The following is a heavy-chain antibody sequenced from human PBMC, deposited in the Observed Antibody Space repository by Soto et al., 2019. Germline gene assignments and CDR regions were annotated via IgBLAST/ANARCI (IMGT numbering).Heavy chain of an antibody. CDR1: GGSVSSGSYY. CDR3: ARVGWLQSKSRLYYFDY. J-gene: IGHJ4*02. CDR2: IYYSGST. D-gene: IGHD5-12*01. Sequence: SETLSLTCTVSGGSVSSGSYYWSWIRQPPGKGLEWIGYIYYSGSTNYNPSLKSRVTISVDTSKNQFSLKLSSVTAADTAVYYCARVGWLQSKSRLYYFDYWGQGTLVTVSS. V-gene: IGHV4-61*01.